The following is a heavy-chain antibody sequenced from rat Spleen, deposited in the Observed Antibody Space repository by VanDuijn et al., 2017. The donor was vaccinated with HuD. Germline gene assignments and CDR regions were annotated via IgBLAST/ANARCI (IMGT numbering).Heavy chain of an antibody. CDR2: IGYSGST. Sequence: EVQLQESGPALVKPSQSLSLTCSVTGYSITSNYWGWIRKFPENKMEWMGYIGYSGSTGYNPSLKTRISITRDTSKNQFFLQLNSVTTEDTATYYCARYRDSYGHVGIFDYWGQGVMVTVSS. J-gene: IGHJ2*01. D-gene: IGHD1-12*01. CDR3: ARYRDSYGHVGIFDY. CDR1: GYSITSNY. V-gene: IGHV3-1*01.